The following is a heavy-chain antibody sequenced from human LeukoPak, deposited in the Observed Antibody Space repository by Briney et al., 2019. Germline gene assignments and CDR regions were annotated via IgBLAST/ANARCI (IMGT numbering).Heavy chain of an antibody. CDR1: GGSISSYY. CDR3: ARDYYDSSGYSNWFDP. Sequence: SETLSFTCTVSGGSISSYYWSWIRQPPGKGLEWIGYIYYSGSTNYNPSLKSRVTISVDTSKNQFSLKLSSVTAADTAVYYCARDYYDSSGYSNWFDPWGQGTLVTVSS. CDR2: IYYSGST. D-gene: IGHD3-22*01. J-gene: IGHJ5*02. V-gene: IGHV4-59*01.